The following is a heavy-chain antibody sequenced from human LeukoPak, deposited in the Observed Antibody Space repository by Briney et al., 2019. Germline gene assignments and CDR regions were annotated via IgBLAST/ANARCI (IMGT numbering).Heavy chain of an antibody. D-gene: IGHD3-16*01. V-gene: IGHV3-33*01. CDR3: VGDTPPGGDYYLDY. Sequence: GGSLRLSCAASGFSFSTYGMHWVRQAPGKGLEWVALIWNAGTNTYYADSVKGRFTISRDNSKDTLYLQMNSLRAEDTAVYYCVGDTPPGGDYYLDYGGQGTLVIVSS. CDR2: IWNAGTNT. CDR1: GFSFSTYG. J-gene: IGHJ4*02.